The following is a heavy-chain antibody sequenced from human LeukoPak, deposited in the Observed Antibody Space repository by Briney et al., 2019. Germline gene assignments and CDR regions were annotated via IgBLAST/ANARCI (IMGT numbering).Heavy chain of an antibody. Sequence: PSETLSLTCTVSGGSISSYYWSWIRQPPGKGLEWIGYIYYSRSTNYNPSLKSRVTMSVDTSKNQFSLKLSSVTAADTAVYYCARPAAGAFDIWGQGTMVTVSS. J-gene: IGHJ3*02. CDR3: ARPAAGAFDI. V-gene: IGHV4-59*01. CDR2: IYYSRST. CDR1: GGSISSYY.